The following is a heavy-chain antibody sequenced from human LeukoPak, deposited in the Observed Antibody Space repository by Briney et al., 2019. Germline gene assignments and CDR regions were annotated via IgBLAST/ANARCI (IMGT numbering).Heavy chain of an antibody. D-gene: IGHD6-13*01. Sequence: GEPLKISCKGSGYSFSSYWIGWVRQMPGKGLEWMGIIYPGDSDTRYGPSFQGQVTISADKSISTAYLQWSSLKASDTAMYYCARQEIAAAGTLDYWGQGTLVTVSS. CDR3: ARQEIAAAGTLDY. V-gene: IGHV5-51*01. CDR1: GYSFSSYW. J-gene: IGHJ4*02. CDR2: IYPGDSDT.